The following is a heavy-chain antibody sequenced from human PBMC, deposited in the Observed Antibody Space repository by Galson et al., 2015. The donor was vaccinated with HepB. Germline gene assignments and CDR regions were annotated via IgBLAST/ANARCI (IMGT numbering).Heavy chain of an antibody. Sequence: QSGAEVKKPGESLRISCKGSGYSFTSYWISWVRQMPGKGLEWMGRIDPSDSYTNYSPSFQGHVTISADKSISTAYLQWSRLKASDTAMDYCARHIVVVPAASAYGYWGPGTLVAVAS. CDR3: ARHIVVVPAASAYGY. J-gene: IGHJ4*02. V-gene: IGHV5-10-1*01. CDR2: IDPSDSYT. CDR1: GYSFTSYW. D-gene: IGHD2-2*01.